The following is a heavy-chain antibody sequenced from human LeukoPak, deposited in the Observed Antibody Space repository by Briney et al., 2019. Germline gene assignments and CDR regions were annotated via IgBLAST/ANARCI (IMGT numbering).Heavy chain of an antibody. CDR1: GGSFSSSA. J-gene: IGHJ6*03. Sequence: ASVKVSCKPSGGSFSSSAISWVRQAPGQGLEWMGGIIPIFGTANYAQKFQGRVTITTDESTSTAYMELSSLRSEDTAVHYCARVPRYNWNSPDYYYYMDVWGKGTTVTVSS. V-gene: IGHV1-69*05. D-gene: IGHD1-7*01. CDR3: ARVPRYNWNSPDYYYYMDV. CDR2: IIPIFGTA.